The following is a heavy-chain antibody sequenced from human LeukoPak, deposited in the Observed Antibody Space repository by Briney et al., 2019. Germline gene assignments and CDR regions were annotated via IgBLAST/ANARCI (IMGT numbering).Heavy chain of an antibody. CDR2: ISFDGTNK. V-gene: IGHV3-30*18. D-gene: IGHD2-21*02. J-gene: IGHJ4*02. CDR1: GFTFSTYG. CDR3: AKDGPLHPRGVTYLGDS. Sequence: GGSLRLSCEASGFTFSTYGVHWVRQAPGRGLECVAFISFDGTNKYYGDSVKGRFTISRDNSNNASHLQMNRLGGEDTAMYYCAKDGPLHPRGVTYLGDSWGQGILVTVST.